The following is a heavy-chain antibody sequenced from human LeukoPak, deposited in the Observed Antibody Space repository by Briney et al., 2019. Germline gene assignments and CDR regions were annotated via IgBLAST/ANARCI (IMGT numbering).Heavy chain of an antibody. CDR3: ARSTYSSSWSTRGDWFDP. CDR1: GGTFSSYV. Sequence: SVKVSCKASGGTFSSYVISWVRQAPGQGLEWMGGIIPIFGTAKFAQKFQGRVTITADESTSTAYMELSSLRSEDTAVYYCARSTYSSSWSTRGDWFDPWGQGTLVTVSS. CDR2: IIPIFGTA. V-gene: IGHV1-69*13. J-gene: IGHJ5*02. D-gene: IGHD6-13*01.